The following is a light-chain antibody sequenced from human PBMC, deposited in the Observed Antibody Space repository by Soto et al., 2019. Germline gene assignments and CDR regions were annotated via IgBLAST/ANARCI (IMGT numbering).Light chain of an antibody. CDR2: EVT. V-gene: IGLV2-8*01. CDR3: SSYAGSNNVI. Sequence: QSALTQPPSASGSPGQSVALSCSGTSSDVGGYNSFSWYQQHPGKAPKLMLDEVTKRPSGVPDRFSGSKSGNTASLTVSGLQAEDEADYYCSSYAGSNNVIFGGGTQLTVL. J-gene: IGLJ2*01. CDR1: SSDVGGYNS.